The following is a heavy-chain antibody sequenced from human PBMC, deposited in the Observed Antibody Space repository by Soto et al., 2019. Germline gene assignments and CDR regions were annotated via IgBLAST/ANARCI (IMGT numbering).Heavy chain of an antibody. CDR3: ARTGWDRVVDFWYSDL. Sequence: EVQLVQSGAEVKKPGESLKISCKASGYIFTNYWIGWVRQVPGKGLEWMGRIDPSDSYTNYRPSLEGHVSISADKSINTAYLQWSSLKASDTAIYYCARTGWDRVVDFWYSDLWGRGSLVTVSS. V-gene: IGHV5-10-1*03. CDR2: IDPSDSYT. J-gene: IGHJ2*01. CDR1: GYIFTNYW. D-gene: IGHD2-2*01.